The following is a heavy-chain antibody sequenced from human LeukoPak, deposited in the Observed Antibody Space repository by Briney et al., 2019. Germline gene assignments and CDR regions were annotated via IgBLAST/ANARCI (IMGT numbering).Heavy chain of an antibody. CDR3: ARGLYCSGGSCYSRPNWFDP. CDR2: ISSSSSYI. Sequence: GGSLRLSCAASGFTFSSYSMNWVRQAPGKGLEWVSSISSSSSYIYYADSVKGRFTISRDNAKNTLYLQMNSLRAKDTAVYYCARGLYCSGGSCYSRPNWFDPWGQGTLVTVSS. J-gene: IGHJ5*02. CDR1: GFTFSSYS. V-gene: IGHV3-21*01. D-gene: IGHD2-15*01.